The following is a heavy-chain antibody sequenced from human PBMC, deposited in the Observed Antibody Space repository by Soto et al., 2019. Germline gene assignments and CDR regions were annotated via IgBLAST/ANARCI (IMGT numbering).Heavy chain of an antibody. V-gene: IGHV1-2*04. Sequence: ASVKVSCKASGYTFTGYYMHWVRQAPGQGLEWMGWINPNSGGTNYAQKFQGWVTMTRDTSISTAYMELSRLRSDDTALYYCARDLQRHYYYGMDVWGQGTTVTVSS. J-gene: IGHJ6*02. CDR3: ARDLQRHYYYGMDV. CDR1: GYTFTGYY. CDR2: INPNSGGT.